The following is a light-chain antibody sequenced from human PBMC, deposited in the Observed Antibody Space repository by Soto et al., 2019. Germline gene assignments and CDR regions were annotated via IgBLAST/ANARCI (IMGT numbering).Light chain of an antibody. J-gene: IGLJ3*02. V-gene: IGLV1-51*01. CDR1: SSNIGSNS. Sequence: QSELTQPPSVSAAPGQKVTISCSGSSSNIGSNSVSWYQQLPGTAPKVLIYDSDKRPSGIPDRFSGSKSGTSATLGITGLQTGDEADYYCGTWDTRLTVWVFGGGTKLTVL. CDR3: GTWDTRLTVWV. CDR2: DSD.